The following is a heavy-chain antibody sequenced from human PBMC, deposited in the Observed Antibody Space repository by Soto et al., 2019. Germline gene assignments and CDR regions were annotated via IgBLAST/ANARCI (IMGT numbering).Heavy chain of an antibody. CDR3: AHRRAKTAARDDAYDV. J-gene: IGHJ3*01. CDR2: IYCDDDK. V-gene: IGHV2-5*02. D-gene: IGHD6-6*01. CDR1: GLSLSTSGVC. Sequence: QLTLKESGPTLVKPTQTLTLPCVFSGLSLSTSGVCVGGIRQPPGKYLEWLAFIYCDDDKRYNTSLKSRPTLTKDTSKNQVVLTMTNMDPVDTATYYCAHRRAKTAARDDAYDVWGQGTLVVVAS.